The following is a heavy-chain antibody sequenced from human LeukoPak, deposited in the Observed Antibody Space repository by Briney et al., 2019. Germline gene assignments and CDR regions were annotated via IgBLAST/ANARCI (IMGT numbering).Heavy chain of an antibody. CDR2: IIPIFGTA. Sequence: SVKVSCKASGGTFSSYAISWVRQAPGQGLEWMGGIIPIFGTANYAQKFQGRVTITADKSTSTAYMELSSLRSEDTAVYYCAKDLEFDSFTFDYSGQGTLVTVSS. D-gene: IGHD5-18*01. CDR1: GGTFSSYA. J-gene: IGHJ4*02. CDR3: AKDLEFDSFTFDY. V-gene: IGHV1-69*06.